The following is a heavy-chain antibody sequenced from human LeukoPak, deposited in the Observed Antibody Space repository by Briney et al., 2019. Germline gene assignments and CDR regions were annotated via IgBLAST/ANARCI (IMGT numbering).Heavy chain of an antibody. D-gene: IGHD3-16*01. CDR3: ARDEPSLLGAFDI. V-gene: IGHV3-48*01. CDR2: ISSSSSTI. CDR1: RFMFSSYS. Sequence: PGGSLRLSCAASRFMFSSYSMNWVRQAPGKGPEWVSYISSSSSTIKYAGSVKGRFTISRDNAKNSLYLQMNSLRAEDTAVYYCARDEPSLLGAFDIWGQGTMVTVSS. J-gene: IGHJ3*02.